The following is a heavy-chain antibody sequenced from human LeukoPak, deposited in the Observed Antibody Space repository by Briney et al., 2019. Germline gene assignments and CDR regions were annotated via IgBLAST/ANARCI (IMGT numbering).Heavy chain of an antibody. CDR2: IIPIFGTA. J-gene: IGHJ4*02. CDR1: GGTFSSYA. CDR3: ARVVWGSYRHYFDY. V-gene: IGHV1-69*06. D-gene: IGHD3-16*02. Sequence: SVKVSCKASGGTFSSYAISWVRQAPGQGLEWMGGIIPIFGTANYAQKFQGRVTMTEDTSTDTAYMELSSLRSEDTAVYYCARVVWGSYRHYFDYWGQGTLVTVSS.